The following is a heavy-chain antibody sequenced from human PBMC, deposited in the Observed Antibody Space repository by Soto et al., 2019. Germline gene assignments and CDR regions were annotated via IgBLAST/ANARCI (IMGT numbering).Heavy chain of an antibody. V-gene: IGHV3-30*18. J-gene: IGHJ4*02. D-gene: IGHD2-15*01. Sequence: GGSLRLSCSASGFSSRNYDIHWVRQAPGKGLEWVAIISYVGSNKYYADSVKGRFTISRDNSKNTLYLQMNSLRPEDTAVYYCAKLGQCSGRPSYSIDFWGPGTFVTVSS. CDR2: ISYVGSNK. CDR1: GFSSRNYD. CDR3: AKLGQCSGRPSYSIDF.